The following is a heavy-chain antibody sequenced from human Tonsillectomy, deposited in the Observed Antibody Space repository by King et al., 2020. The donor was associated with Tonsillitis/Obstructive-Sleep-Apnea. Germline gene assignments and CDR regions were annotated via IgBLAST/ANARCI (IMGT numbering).Heavy chain of an antibody. J-gene: IGHJ4*02. Sequence: VQLVESGGGVVQPGRSLRLSCAASGFTFSSYGMHWVRQAPDKGLEWVAVIWYDGSNKYYADSVKGRFTISRDNSKNTLYLQMNSLRAEDTAVYYCARETIVVVPAATHFDYWGQGTLVTVSS. CDR3: ARETIVVVPAATHFDY. CDR2: IWYDGSNK. V-gene: IGHV3-33*01. D-gene: IGHD2-2*01. CDR1: GFTFSSYG.